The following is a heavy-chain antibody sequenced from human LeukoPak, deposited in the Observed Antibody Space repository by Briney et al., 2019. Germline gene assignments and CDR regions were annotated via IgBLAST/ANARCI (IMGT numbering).Heavy chain of an antibody. CDR3: ARVKIERWLQLGHYFDY. V-gene: IGHV4-34*01. D-gene: IGHD5-24*01. Sequence: PSETLSLTCAVYGGSFSGYYWSWIRQPPGKGLEWIGEINHSGSTNYNPSLKSRVTISVDTSKNQFSLKLSSVTAADTAVYYCARVKIERWLQLGHYFDYWGQGTLVTVSS. CDR2: INHSGST. CDR1: GGSFSGYY. J-gene: IGHJ4*02.